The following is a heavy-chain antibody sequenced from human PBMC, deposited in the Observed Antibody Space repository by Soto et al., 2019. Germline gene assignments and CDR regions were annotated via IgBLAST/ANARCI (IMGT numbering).Heavy chain of an antibody. V-gene: IGHV1-3*01. J-gene: IGHJ4*02. D-gene: IGHD2-2*01. CDR3: ARADFPDIVVVPAAPDDY. CDR1: GYSFTSYA. Sequence: ASVKVSCKACGYSFTSYAMHCVRQAPGQRLEWMGWINAGNGNTKYSQKFQGRVTITRDTSASTAYMELSSLRSEDTAVYYCARADFPDIVVVPAAPDDYWGQGTLVTVSS. CDR2: INAGNGNT.